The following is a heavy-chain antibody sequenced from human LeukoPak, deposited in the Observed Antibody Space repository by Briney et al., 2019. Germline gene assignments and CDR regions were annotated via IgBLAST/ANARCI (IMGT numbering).Heavy chain of an antibody. V-gene: IGHV4-39*07. CDR1: GGSVSSGSYY. CDR2: INHSGST. Sequence: SETLSLTCTVSGGSVSSGSYYWSWIRQPPGKGLEWIGEINHSGSTNYNPSLRSRVTISVDTSKNQFSLKLSSVTAADTAVYYCARVDYGDYWDWFDPWGQGTLVTVSS. J-gene: IGHJ5*02. D-gene: IGHD4-17*01. CDR3: ARVDYGDYWDWFDP.